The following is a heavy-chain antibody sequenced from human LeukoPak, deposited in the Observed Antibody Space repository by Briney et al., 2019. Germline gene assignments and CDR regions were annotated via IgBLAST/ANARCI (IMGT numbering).Heavy chain of an antibody. D-gene: IGHD5-18*01. V-gene: IGHV4-59*01. J-gene: IGHJ4*02. Sequence: SETLSLTCTVSGGSISSYYWSWIRQPPGKGLEWIGYIYYSGSTNYNPSLKSRVTISADTSKNQFSLKLSSVTAADTAVYYCARSSPAMVTYWGQGTLVTVSS. CDR2: IYYSGST. CDR3: ARSSPAMVTY. CDR1: GGSISSYY.